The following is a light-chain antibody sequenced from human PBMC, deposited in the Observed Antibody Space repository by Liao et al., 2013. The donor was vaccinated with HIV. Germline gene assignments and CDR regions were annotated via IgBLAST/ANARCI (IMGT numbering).Light chain of an antibody. V-gene: IGLV3-21*01. Sequence: YMLAQPPSLSVAPGGTATMTCGGEVIGTKSVNWYRHKPGQAPVMVIFYDRDRPSGIPDRFSGSNSGNTATLTISGTQAMDEADYYCQAWDSSTVVFGGGTKLTVL. CDR1: VIGTKS. J-gene: IGLJ2*01. CDR2: YDR. CDR3: QAWDSSTVV.